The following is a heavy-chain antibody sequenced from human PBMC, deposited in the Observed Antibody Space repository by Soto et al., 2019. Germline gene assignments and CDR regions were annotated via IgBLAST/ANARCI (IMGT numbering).Heavy chain of an antibody. Sequence: EVQLVESGGGVVRPGGSLRLSCAASGFTFDDYGMSWVRQAPGKGLEWVSGINWNGGSTGYADSVKGRFTISRDNAKNSLYLQMNSLRAEDTALYYCARAKEITYDFWSGYNGFDYWGQGTLVTVSS. CDR1: GFTFDDYG. CDR3: ARAKEITYDFWSGYNGFDY. V-gene: IGHV3-20*04. CDR2: INWNGGST. J-gene: IGHJ4*02. D-gene: IGHD3-3*01.